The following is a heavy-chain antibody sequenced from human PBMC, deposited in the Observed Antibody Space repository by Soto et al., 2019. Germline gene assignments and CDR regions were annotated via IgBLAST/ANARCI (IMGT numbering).Heavy chain of an antibody. J-gene: IGHJ6*02. CDR3: ARSGDSSSWDPYYGMDV. CDR2: INAGNGNT. CDR1: GYTFTSYA. V-gene: IGHV1-3*01. Sequence: GASVKVSCKASGYTFTSYAMHWVRQAPGQRLEWMGWINAGNGNTKYSQKFQGRVTITRDTSASTAYMELSSLRSEDTAVYYCARSGDSSSWDPYYGMDVWGQGTTVTVSS. D-gene: IGHD6-13*01.